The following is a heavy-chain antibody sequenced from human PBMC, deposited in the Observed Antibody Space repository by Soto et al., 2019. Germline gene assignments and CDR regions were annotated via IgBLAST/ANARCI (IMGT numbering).Heavy chain of an antibody. J-gene: IGHJ4*02. V-gene: IGHV1-69*02. Sequence: QVQLVQSGAEVKKPGSSVKVSCKASGGTFSSYTISWVRQAPGQGLEWMGRIIPILGIANYAQKFQGRVTITADKSTSTAYMELSSLRSEDTAVYYCARGALLYYFDYWGQGTLVTXSS. D-gene: IGHD1-26*01. CDR2: IIPILGIA. CDR3: ARGALLYYFDY. CDR1: GGTFSSYT.